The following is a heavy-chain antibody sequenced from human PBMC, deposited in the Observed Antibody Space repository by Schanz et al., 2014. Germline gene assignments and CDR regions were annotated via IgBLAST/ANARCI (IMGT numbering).Heavy chain of an antibody. Sequence: EMQLLESGGGLIQPGGSLRLSCAASGFTFSTPAMRWVRQAPGKGLEWVSSISGDHRNTFYADSVKGRFTISRDNSKNTLYLQMNSLRAEDTAIYYCAKDAPYPFDLWGRGTLITVSS. CDR2: ISGDHRNT. V-gene: IGHV3-23*01. J-gene: IGHJ2*01. CDR1: GFTFSTPA. CDR3: AKDAPYPFDL.